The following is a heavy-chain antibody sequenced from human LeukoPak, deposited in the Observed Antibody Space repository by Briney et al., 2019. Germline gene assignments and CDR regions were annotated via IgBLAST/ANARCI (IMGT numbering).Heavy chain of an antibody. CDR3: ARGKGPLYSYGHEYNWFDP. CDR2: MNPNSGNT. J-gene: IGHJ5*02. CDR1: GYTFTSYD. V-gene: IGHV1-8*01. Sequence: ASVKVSCKASGYTFTSYDINWVRQATGQGLEWMGWMNPNSGNTGYAQKFQSRVTMTRNTSISTAYMELSSLRSEDTAVYYCARGKGPLYSYGHEYNWFDPWGQGTLVTVSS. D-gene: IGHD5-18*01.